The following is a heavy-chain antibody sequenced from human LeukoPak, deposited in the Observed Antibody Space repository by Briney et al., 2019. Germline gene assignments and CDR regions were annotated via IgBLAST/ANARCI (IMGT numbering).Heavy chain of an antibody. V-gene: IGHV4-39*07. Sequence: PSETLSLTCTVSGGSISSSNYYWGWIRQPPGKGLEFIGSIYYRGNTYYNPSLKTRVTISLDTSKNQFSLKLNSVTAADTAVYFCARDTANSRSGVDYWGQGTLVTVSS. CDR1: GGSISSSNYY. CDR2: IYYRGNT. CDR3: ARDTANSRSGVDY. J-gene: IGHJ4*02. D-gene: IGHD4/OR15-4a*01.